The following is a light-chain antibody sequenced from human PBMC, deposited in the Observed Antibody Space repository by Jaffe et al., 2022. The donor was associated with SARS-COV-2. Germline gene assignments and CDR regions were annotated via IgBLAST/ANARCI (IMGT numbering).Light chain of an antibody. V-gene: IGKV3-20*01. CDR1: QSVSSSY. J-gene: IGKJ3*01. CDR3: QQYGSSPGFT. Sequence: EIVLTQSPGTLSLSPGERATLSCRASQSVSSSYLAWYQQKPGQAPRLLIYGASSRATGIPDRFSGSGSGTDFTLTISRLEPEDFAVYYCQQYGSSPGFTFGPGTKVDLK. CDR2: GAS.